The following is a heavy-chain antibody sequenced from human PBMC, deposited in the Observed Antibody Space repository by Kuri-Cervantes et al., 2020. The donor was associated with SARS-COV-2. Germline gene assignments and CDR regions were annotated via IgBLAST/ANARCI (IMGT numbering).Heavy chain of an antibody. D-gene: IGHD3-9*01. CDR3: ASAADDILTGPFAY. J-gene: IGHJ4*02. CDR1: GFTISSYA. V-gene: IGHV3-30*04. Sequence: GGSLRLSCTVSGFTISSYAMHWVRQAPGKGLEWVAVISYDGSNRYYADSVKGRFIISSDNSKNSLFLQMNSLRAEDTAVYYCASAADDILTGPFAYWGQGTLVTVSS. CDR2: ISYDGSNR.